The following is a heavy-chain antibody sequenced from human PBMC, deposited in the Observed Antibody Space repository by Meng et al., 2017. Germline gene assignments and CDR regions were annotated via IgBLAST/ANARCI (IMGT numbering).Heavy chain of an antibody. CDR1: GFTFSNSD. D-gene: IGHD6-19*01. V-gene: IGHV3-19*01. CDR3: VRGGFRQWLVRGKNY. CDR2: VSWNGSRT. J-gene: IGHJ4*02. Sequence: GGSLRLSCAASGFTFSNSDMNWVRQAPGKGLEWVSGVSWNGSRTHYADSVKGRFIISRDNSRNFLYQQMNSLRPEGMAVYYCVRGGFRQWLVRGKNYWGQGTLVTVSS.